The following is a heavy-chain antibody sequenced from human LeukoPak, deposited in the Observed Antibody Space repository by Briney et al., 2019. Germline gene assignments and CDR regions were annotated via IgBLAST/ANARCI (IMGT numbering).Heavy chain of an antibody. CDR3: AKNQQLAHFDY. CDR2: ISGSGGST. D-gene: IGHD6-13*01. V-gene: IGHV3-23*01. CDR1: GGSFSGYY. J-gene: IGHJ4*02. Sequence: ETLSLTCAVYGGSFSGYYWSWVRQAPGKGLEWVSAISGSGGSTYYADSVKGRFTISRDNSKNTLYLQMNSLRAEDTAVYYCAKNQQLAHFDYWGQGTLVTVSS.